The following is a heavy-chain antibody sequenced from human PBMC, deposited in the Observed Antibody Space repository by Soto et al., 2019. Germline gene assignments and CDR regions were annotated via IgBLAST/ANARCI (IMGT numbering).Heavy chain of an antibody. CDR2: ISGSGSTT. Sequence: QVHLEESGGGLVKPGGSLRLSCTASGFTFSDYYRSWIRQAPGKGLEWLAYISGSGSTTYYTDSVKGRFAISRDNARTSLYLQINSLRVEDSAVYYCARSSLTYFEFWGQGTLVTVSS. CDR3: ARSSLTYFEF. V-gene: IGHV3-11*01. J-gene: IGHJ4*02. CDR1: GFTFSDYY.